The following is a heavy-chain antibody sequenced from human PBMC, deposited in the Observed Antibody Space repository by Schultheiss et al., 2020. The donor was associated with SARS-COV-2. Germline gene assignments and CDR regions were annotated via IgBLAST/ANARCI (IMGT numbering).Heavy chain of an antibody. Sequence: SETLSLTCTVSGGSFSGYYWSWIRQPPGKGLEWIGYIYYSGSTYYNPSLKSLVTISVDTSKNQFSLKLSSVTAADTAVYYCARAVEYSSPFDYWGQGTLVTVSS. D-gene: IGHD6-6*01. V-gene: IGHV4-59*12. CDR3: ARAVEYSSPFDY. CDR2: IYYSGST. J-gene: IGHJ4*02. CDR1: GGSFSGYY.